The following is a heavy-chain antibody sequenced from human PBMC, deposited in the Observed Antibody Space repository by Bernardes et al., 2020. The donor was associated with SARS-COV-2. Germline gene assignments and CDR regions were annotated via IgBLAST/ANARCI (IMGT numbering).Heavy chain of an antibody. CDR3: ARRRYGDFGVDV. D-gene: IGHD4-17*01. V-gene: IGHV5-51*01. J-gene: IGHJ6*02. Sequence: GASLKISCKGSDYTFTNYWIGWVRQMPGKGLEWMGIIYPGDSDTKYSPSLQGRVTISADKSVNTAYLQWSSLKASDTAIYYCARRRYGDFGVDVWGQGTTVTVSS. CDR1: DYTFTNYW. CDR2: IYPGDSDT.